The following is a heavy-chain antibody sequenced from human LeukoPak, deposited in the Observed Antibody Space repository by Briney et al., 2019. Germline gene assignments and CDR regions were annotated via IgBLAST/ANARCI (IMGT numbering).Heavy chain of an antibody. V-gene: IGHV3-74*01. D-gene: IGHD1-26*01. CDR1: GFTFRDYW. Sequence: GGSLRLSCAASGFTFRDYWMHWIRHAPGKGPVWVSRIKGDGSHTIYADSVKGRFTISRDNAKNTLYLQMKSLRVEDTALYYCVRDWDHFDFDSWGQGTLVTVSS. CDR2: IKGDGSHT. CDR3: VRDWDHFDFDS. J-gene: IGHJ5*01.